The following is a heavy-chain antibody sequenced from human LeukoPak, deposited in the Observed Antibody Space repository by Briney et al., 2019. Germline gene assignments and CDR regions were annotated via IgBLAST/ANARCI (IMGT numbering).Heavy chain of an antibody. J-gene: IGHJ3*02. Sequence: GGSLRLSCAASGFTFSSYWMSWVRQAPGKGLEWVASIKQDGSEKYCVDSVKGRFTISRDNANNSLYLQMNSLRADDTAVYYCAKDRRGLLWFGESIPDAFDIWGQGTMVTVSS. V-gene: IGHV3-7*01. D-gene: IGHD3-10*01. CDR1: GFTFSSYW. CDR2: IKQDGSEK. CDR3: AKDRRGLLWFGESIPDAFDI.